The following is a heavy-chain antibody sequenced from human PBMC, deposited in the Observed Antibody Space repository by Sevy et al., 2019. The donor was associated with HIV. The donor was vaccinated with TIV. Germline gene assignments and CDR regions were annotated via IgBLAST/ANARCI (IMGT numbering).Heavy chain of an antibody. D-gene: IGHD2-8*01. J-gene: IGHJ5*02. CDR3: TRNGGAFDNGFDP. CDR1: GFTFSNYA. Sequence: GGSLRLSCAASGFTFSNYAMNWVRQTPGKGLEWVSSISGSGDNTYYADSVKGRFTISRDISYNTVTLQMNSLRAEDTAVYYCTRNGGAFDNGFDPWGQGTLVTVSS. V-gene: IGHV3-23*01. CDR2: ISGSGDNT.